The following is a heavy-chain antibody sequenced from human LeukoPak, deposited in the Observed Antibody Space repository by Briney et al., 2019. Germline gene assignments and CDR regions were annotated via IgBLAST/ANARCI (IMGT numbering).Heavy chain of an antibody. CDR2: IYSGGST. Sequence: SGGSLRLSCAASGFTVSSNYMSWVRQAPGKGLEWVSVIYSGGSTYYADSVKDRFTISRDNSKNTLYLQMNSLRAEDTAVYYCARGVGAAAGSFDYWGQGTLVTVSS. D-gene: IGHD6-13*01. J-gene: IGHJ4*02. V-gene: IGHV3-53*01. CDR1: GFTVSSNY. CDR3: ARGVGAAAGSFDY.